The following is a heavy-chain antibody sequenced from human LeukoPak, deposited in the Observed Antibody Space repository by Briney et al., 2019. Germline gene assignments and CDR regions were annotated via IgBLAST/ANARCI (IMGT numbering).Heavy chain of an antibody. J-gene: IGHJ4*02. CDR1: GFTFSSYG. V-gene: IGHV3-23*01. D-gene: IGHD3-16*02. CDR2: ISNSGGRT. Sequence: PGGSLRLSCAASGFTFSSYGINWVRQAPGKGLEWVSGISNSGGRTYYADSVKGRFTISRDNSKNTLYLQMNSLRAEDTAVYYCAREGDYVWGSYRYDYWGQGTLVTVSS. CDR3: AREGDYVWGSYRYDY.